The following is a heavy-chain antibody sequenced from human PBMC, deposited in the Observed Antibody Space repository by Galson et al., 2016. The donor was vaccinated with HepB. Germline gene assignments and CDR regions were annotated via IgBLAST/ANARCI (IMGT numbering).Heavy chain of an antibody. Sequence: ETLSLTCTVSGASISPKYWGWIRPSPGQGLEWIGFFSDLWPPPSHPSLQRRVPISVDTSTPTFSWKRTSLTPADTAVYFCAATIDCSGGSCYSTPNDVESWGRGTLVTVSS. J-gene: IGHJ4*02. CDR1: GASISPKY. V-gene: IGHV4-59*01. CDR3: AATIDCSGGSCYSTPNDVES. CDR2: FSDLWPP. D-gene: IGHD2-15*01.